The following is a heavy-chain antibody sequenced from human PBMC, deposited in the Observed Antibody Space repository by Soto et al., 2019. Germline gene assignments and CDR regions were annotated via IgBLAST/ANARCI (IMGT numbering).Heavy chain of an antibody. Sequence: CAVSGGSISSSHWWSWVRQPPGKGLEWIGSIYYSGSTFYNPSLQSRVTISVDTSKNQFSLKLSSVTAADTAMYYCARDPTPNGPFDPWGQGTLVTVSS. V-gene: IGHV4-4*02. CDR1: GGSISSSHW. CDR2: IYYSGST. D-gene: IGHD2-8*01. CDR3: ARDPTPNGPFDP. J-gene: IGHJ5*02.